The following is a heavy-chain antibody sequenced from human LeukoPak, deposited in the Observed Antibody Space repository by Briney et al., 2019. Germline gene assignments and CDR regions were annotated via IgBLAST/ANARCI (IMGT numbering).Heavy chain of an antibody. J-gene: IGHJ4*02. Sequence: GASVKVSCKASGYTFTSYDINWVRQATGQGLEWMGWMNPNSGNTGYAQKFQGRVTMTRNTSISTAYMELSSLKASDTAMYYCARHATVVTPGDYWGQGTLVTVSS. CDR1: GYTFTSYD. CDR2: MNPNSGNT. D-gene: IGHD4-23*01. V-gene: IGHV1-8*01. CDR3: ARHATVVTPGDY.